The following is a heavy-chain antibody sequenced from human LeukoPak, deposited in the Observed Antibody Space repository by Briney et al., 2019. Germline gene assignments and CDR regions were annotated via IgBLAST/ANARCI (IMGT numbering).Heavy chain of an antibody. V-gene: IGHV3-21*01. CDR2: ISITSIYV. D-gene: IGHD6-13*01. J-gene: IGHJ4*02. Sequence: GGSLRLSCAASGFTFSSYSMNWVRQAPGKGLEWVSSISITSIYVYYADSVKGRFTISRDNAKNSLYLQMNSLRAEDTAVYYCARGVPLPENSSSWYGDFDYWGQGTLVTVSS. CDR1: GFTFSSYS. CDR3: ARGVPLPENSSSWYGDFDY.